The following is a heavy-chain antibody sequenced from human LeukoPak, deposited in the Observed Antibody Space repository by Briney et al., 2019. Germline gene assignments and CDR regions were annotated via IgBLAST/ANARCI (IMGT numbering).Heavy chain of an antibody. CDR1: GFTFSNFW. J-gene: IGHJ4*02. CDR3: AKDGGYDFWSGYYQDY. CDR2: IKQDETEK. D-gene: IGHD3-3*01. Sequence: GESLRLSCTASGFTFSNFWMGWVRQAPGKGLEWVANIKQDETEKFYLGSVKGRFTISRDNAKNSLYLQMKSLRAEDTAVYYCAKDGGYDFWSGYYQDYWGQGTLVTVSS. V-gene: IGHV3-7*03.